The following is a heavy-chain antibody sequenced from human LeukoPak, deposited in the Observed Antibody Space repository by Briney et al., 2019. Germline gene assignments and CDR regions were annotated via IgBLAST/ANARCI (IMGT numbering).Heavy chain of an antibody. D-gene: IGHD3-3*01. CDR2: INPNSGGT. Sequence: ASVKVSCKASGYTFSGYYMHWVRQAPGQGLEWMGWINPNSGGTNDAQKFQARVTMTTDTSTSTAYMDLRSLRSDGTAVYYCARVDAREPITIFVPTRGNWFVPWGQGTLVTVSS. V-gene: IGHV1-2*02. CDR3: ARVDAREPITIFVPTRGNWFVP. J-gene: IGHJ5*02. CDR1: GYTFSGYY.